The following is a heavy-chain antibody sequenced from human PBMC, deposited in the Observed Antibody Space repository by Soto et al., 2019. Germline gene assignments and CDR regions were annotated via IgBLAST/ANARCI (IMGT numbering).Heavy chain of an antibody. D-gene: IGHD2-15*01. CDR3: AKSRGCSGGSCYSYYYYYGMDV. V-gene: IGHV3-23*01. CDR1: GFTFSSYA. CDR2: ISGSGGST. J-gene: IGHJ6*02. Sequence: ESGGGLVQPGGSLRLSCAASGFTFSSYAMSWVRQAPGKGLEWVSAISGSGGSTYYADSVKGRFTISRDNSKNTLYLQMNSLRAEDTAVYYCAKSRGCSGGSCYSYYYYYGMDVWGQGTTVTVSS.